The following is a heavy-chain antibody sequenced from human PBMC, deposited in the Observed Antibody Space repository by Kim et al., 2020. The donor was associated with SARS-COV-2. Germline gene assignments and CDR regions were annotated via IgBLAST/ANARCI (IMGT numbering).Heavy chain of an antibody. CDR3: ASVNYVSTAKFDF. Sequence: SETLSLTCTVSGGSFSSYYWSWIRQPPGKGLEWIGHIYYNGITNYNPSLSSRVTISVDTSRNQFYLKLTSVTAADTAVYYCASVNYVSTAKFDFWGQGAL. CDR1: GGSFSSYY. V-gene: IGHV4-59*01. J-gene: IGHJ4*02. CDR2: IYYNGIT. D-gene: IGHD3-10*02.